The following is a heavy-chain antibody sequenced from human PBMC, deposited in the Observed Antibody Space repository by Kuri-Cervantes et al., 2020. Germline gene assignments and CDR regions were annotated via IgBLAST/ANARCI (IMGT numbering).Heavy chain of an antibody. D-gene: IGHD3-3*01. J-gene: IGHJ4*02. CDR3: ARSGFYDFWSGLDQFDY. V-gene: IGHV4-39*07. Sequence: SETLSLTCTVSGGSISSSSYYWGWIRQPPGKGLEWIGSIYYSGSTYYNPSLKSRVTMTRDTSTSTVYMELSSLRSEDTAVYYCARSGFYDFWSGLDQFDYWGQGTLVTVSS. CDR1: GGSISSSSYY. CDR2: IYYSGST.